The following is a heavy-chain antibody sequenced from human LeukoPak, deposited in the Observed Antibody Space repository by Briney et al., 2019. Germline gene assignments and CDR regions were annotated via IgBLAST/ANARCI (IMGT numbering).Heavy chain of an antibody. CDR2: ISWNSGSI. D-gene: IGHD3-10*01. V-gene: IGHV3-9*01. CDR3: AKDLGDS. J-gene: IGHJ4*02. Sequence: GGSLRLSCAASGFTFDDYAMHWVRQAPGKGLEWVSGISWNSGSIGYADSVKGRFTISRDNAKNSLYLQMNSLRAEDTALYYCAKDLGDSWGQGTLVTVSS. CDR1: GFTFDDYA.